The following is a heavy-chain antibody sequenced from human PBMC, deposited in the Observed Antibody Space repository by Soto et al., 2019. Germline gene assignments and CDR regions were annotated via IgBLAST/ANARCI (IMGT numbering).Heavy chain of an antibody. V-gene: IGHV3-9*01. CDR3: AKDGGYSSGRYGA. D-gene: IGHD6-19*01. Sequence: EVQLVESGGGLVQPGRSLRLSCAASGFTFDDYAMHWVRQAPGKGLEWVSGISGNSGSIGYADSVKGRFTISRDNAKNSLYLQMNSLRAEDTALYYCAKDGGYSSGRYGAWGQGTLVTVSS. CDR2: ISGNSGSI. J-gene: IGHJ5*02. CDR1: GFTFDDYA.